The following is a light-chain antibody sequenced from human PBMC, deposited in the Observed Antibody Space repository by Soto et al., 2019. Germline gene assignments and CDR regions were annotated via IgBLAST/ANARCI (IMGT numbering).Light chain of an antibody. CDR1: SSDVGSYNL. J-gene: IGLJ1*01. V-gene: IGLV2-23*01. CDR3: CSYAGSSTSLYV. CDR2: EGS. Sequence: QSVLTQPASVSGSPGQSITISCTGTSSDVGSYNLVSWYQQHPGKAPKLMIYEGSKRPSGVSNRFSGSKSVNTASLTISGLKAEDEADYYCCSYAGSSTSLYVFGTGTKLTVL.